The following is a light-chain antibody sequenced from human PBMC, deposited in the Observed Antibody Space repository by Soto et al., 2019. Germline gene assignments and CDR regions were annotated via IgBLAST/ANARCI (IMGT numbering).Light chain of an antibody. CDR2: DVS. CDR1: SSGVGDYNY. J-gene: IGLJ3*02. V-gene: IGLV2-11*01. CDR3: CSFAGSYTDWV. Sequence: QSALTQPRSVSGSPGQSVTISCTGTSSGVGDYNYVSWYQQYPGKAPKLVIYDVSKRPSGVPDRFSGPKSGNTASLTISGLQAEDEADYYCCSFAGSYTDWVFGGGTNQTVL.